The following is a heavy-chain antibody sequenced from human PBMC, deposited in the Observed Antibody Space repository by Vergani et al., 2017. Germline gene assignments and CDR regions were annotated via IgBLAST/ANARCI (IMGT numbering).Heavy chain of an antibody. CDR2: LCPSGST. CDR3: ARYGETYYYDSSGYAFDY. CDR1: GAPISYWC. V-gene: IGHV4-4*07. D-gene: IGHD3-22*01. J-gene: IGHJ4*02. Sequence: QVQLQESGPGLVKPPGTLSLTCAVSGAPISYWCWSWLRQPAGKGLEWIGRLCPSGSTNYKPSLKSRVTMSIDTSKNQFSLKLSSVTAADTAVYYCARYGETYYYDSSGYAFDYWGQGTLVTVSS.